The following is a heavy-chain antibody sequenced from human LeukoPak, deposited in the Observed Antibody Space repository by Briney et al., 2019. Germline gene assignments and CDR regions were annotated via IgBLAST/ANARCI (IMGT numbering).Heavy chain of an antibody. D-gene: IGHD1-1*01. CDR3: ARDQLGAVLYFDY. CDR1: GFTFSSYA. J-gene: IGHJ4*02. Sequence: GGSLRLSCAASGFTFSSYAMSWVRQAPGKGLEWVSAISGSGSSTYYADSVKGRFTISRDNSKNTLYLQINSLRVEDTAVYYCARDQLGAVLYFDYWGQGALVTVSS. CDR2: ISGSGSST. V-gene: IGHV3-23*01.